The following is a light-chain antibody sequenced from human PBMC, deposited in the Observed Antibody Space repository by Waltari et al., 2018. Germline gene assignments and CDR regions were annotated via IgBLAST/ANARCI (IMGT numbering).Light chain of an antibody. CDR3: CSYVRSTWV. Sequence: QSALTQSASVSGSPGQSITISCTGTSSDVGKYNLVSWYQQHPGKAPKVMIYEVSKRPSGVSNRFSGSKSGNTASLPISGLQAEDEADYYCCSYVRSTWVFGGGTKLTVL. V-gene: IGLV2-23*02. CDR2: EVS. J-gene: IGLJ3*02. CDR1: SSDVGKYNL.